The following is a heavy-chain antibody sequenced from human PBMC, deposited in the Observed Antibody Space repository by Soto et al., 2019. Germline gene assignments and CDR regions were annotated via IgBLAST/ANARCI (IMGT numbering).Heavy chain of an antibody. CDR2: IYYSGST. CDR1: GGSISSSSYY. V-gene: IGHV4-39*01. J-gene: IGHJ5*02. D-gene: IGHD3-3*01. Sequence: SETLSLTCTVSGGSISSSSYYWGWIRQPPGKGLEWIGSIYYSGSTYYNPSLKSRVTISVDTSKNQFSLKLSSVTAADTAVYYCASTQYYDFWSGYSNWFDPWGQGTLVTVSS. CDR3: ASTQYYDFWSGYSNWFDP.